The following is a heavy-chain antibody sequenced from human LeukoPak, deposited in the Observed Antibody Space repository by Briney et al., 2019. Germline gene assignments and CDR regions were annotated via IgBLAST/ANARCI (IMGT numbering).Heavy chain of an antibody. CDR3: ARLYGGNGY. CDR2: ISYDGSNK. CDR1: GFTFSSYG. Sequence: PGRSLRLSCAASGFTFSSYGMHWVRQAPGKGLEWVAVISYDGSNKYYADSVKGRFTISRDNSKNTLYLQMNSLRAEDTAVYYCARLYGGNGYWGQGTLVTVSS. J-gene: IGHJ4*02. V-gene: IGHV3-30*03. D-gene: IGHD4-23*01.